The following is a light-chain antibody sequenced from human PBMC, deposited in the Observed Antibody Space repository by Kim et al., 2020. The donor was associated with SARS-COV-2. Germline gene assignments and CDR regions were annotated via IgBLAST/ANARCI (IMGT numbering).Light chain of an antibody. CDR2: EVN. J-gene: IGLJ2*01. CDR1: SSDVGGHVY. CDR3: SSYAGNDIVL. Sequence: QSALTQPPSASGSPGQSVTISCTGTSSDVGGHVYVSWYQQHPGRAHKLMIFEVNKRPSGVPDRFSGSKSGNTSFLTVSGLRADDEADYYCSSYAGNDIVLFGGGTKLAVL. V-gene: IGLV2-8*01.